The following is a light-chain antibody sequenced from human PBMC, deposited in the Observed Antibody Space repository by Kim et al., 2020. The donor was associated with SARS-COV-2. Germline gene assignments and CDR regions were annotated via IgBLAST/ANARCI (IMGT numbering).Light chain of an antibody. CDR1: SSDVGGYNY. V-gene: IGLV2-14*01. Sequence: QSALTQPASVSGSPGQSITISCTGTSSDVGGYNYVSWYQQHPGKAPKVMIYEVSNRPSGVSNRFSGSKSGNTASLTISGLQAEDEADYYCSSYTSSNDVVFGGGTQLTVL. CDR2: EVS. J-gene: IGLJ2*01. CDR3: SSYTSSNDVV.